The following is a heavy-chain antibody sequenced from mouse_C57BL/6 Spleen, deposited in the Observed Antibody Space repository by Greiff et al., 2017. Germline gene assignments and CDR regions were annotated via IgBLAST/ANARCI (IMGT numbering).Heavy chain of an antibody. CDR3: ARRNYGSRIDY. J-gene: IGHJ2*01. Sequence: VKLVESGAELVKPGASVKLSCKASGYTFTSYWMQWVKQRPGQGLEWIGEIDPSDSYTNYNQKFKGKATLAVDTSSSAAYMPLSSLTSEDSAVYYCARRNYGSRIDYWGQGTTLTVSS. D-gene: IGHD1-1*01. CDR2: IDPSDSYT. CDR1: GYTFTSYW. V-gene: IGHV1-50*01.